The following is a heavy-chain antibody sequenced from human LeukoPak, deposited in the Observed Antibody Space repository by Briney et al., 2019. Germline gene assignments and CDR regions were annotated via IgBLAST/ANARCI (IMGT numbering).Heavy chain of an antibody. CDR3: AKKGATTKDFDS. V-gene: IGHV3-23*01. J-gene: IGHJ4*02. D-gene: IGHD1-26*01. CDR1: GFTFSSFA. Sequence: GGSLRLPCAASGFTFSSFAMNWVRQAPGKGLEWVSVINDSGGNTYYADSVKGRFTISRDNSRNTLYLQMNSLRAEDTAVYYCAKKGATTKDFDSWGQGTLVTVSS. CDR2: INDSGGNT.